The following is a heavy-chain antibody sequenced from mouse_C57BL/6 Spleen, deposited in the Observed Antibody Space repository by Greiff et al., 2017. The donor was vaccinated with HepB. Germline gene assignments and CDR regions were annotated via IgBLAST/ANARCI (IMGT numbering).Heavy chain of an antibody. D-gene: IGHD1-1*01. Sequence: VQLVESGPELVKPGASVKISCKASGYAFSSSWMNWVKQRPGKGLEWIGRIYPGDGDTNYNGKFKGKATLTADKSSSTAYMQLSSLTSEDSAVYFCARPHYYGSSYTVYFDYWGQGTTLTVSS. V-gene: IGHV1-82*01. J-gene: IGHJ2*01. CDR2: IYPGDGDT. CDR1: GYAFSSSW. CDR3: ARPHYYGSSYTVYFDY.